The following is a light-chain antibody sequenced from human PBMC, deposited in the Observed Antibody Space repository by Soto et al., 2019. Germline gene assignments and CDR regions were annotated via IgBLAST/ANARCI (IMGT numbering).Light chain of an antibody. Sequence: QAVVTQEPSLTVSPGGTVTLTCSSSTGAVTSGYFPTWFQQKPGQGTRALIYDTNKKRSWTPARFSGSLLGGKAALTLSGVQPEDEAEYYCLLYYDGAYVFGTGTKVT. J-gene: IGLJ1*01. CDR1: TGAVTSGYF. CDR3: LLYYDGAYV. CDR2: DTN. V-gene: IGLV7-43*01.